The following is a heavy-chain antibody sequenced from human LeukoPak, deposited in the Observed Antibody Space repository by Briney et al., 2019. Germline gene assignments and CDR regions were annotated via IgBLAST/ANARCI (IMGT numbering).Heavy chain of an antibody. Sequence: SETLSLTCTVSGGSISSYYWSWIRQPPGKGLEWIGYIYYSGSADYNPSLKSRVTISVDTSKNQFSLKLRSVTAADTAVYYCARPGRIARPYWYFDLWGRGTLVTVSS. J-gene: IGHJ2*01. CDR3: ARPGRIARPYWYFDL. CDR1: GGSISSYY. CDR2: IYYSGSA. D-gene: IGHD2/OR15-2a*01. V-gene: IGHV4-59*08.